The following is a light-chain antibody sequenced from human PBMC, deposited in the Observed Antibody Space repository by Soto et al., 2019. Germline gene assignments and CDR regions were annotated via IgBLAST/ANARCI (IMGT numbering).Light chain of an antibody. V-gene: IGKV3-20*01. CDR2: GVS. Sequence: EIVLTQSPGSLSLSPGERATLSCRASQSVSSSYLAWYQQKRGQAPGLVIYGVSSRATGIPDRFSGSGSGTDFTLTISRLEPEDFAVYYCQQYGTSPPMYTFGQGTKLEIK. CDR3: QQYGTSPPMYT. CDR1: QSVSSSY. J-gene: IGKJ2*01.